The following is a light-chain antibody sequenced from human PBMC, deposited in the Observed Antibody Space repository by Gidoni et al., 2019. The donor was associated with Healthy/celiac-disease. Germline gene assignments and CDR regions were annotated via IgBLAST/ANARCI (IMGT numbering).Light chain of an antibody. CDR1: QGISSY. V-gene: IGKV1-9*01. CDR3: QQLNSYPLLT. CDR2: AAS. J-gene: IGKJ4*01. Sequence: DIQLTQSPSFLSASVGDRVTITCRATQGISSYLASYQQNPGKAPKLLIYAASPLQSEVPSRFSGSGSGTAFTTTIISLQPADFATYYCQQLNSYPLLTFGRGTKVEIK.